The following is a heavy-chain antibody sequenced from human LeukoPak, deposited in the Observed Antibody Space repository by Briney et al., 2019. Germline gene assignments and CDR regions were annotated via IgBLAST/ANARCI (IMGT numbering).Heavy chain of an antibody. J-gene: IGHJ6*03. V-gene: IGHV4-34*01. CDR2: INHSGST. D-gene: IGHD5-18*01. CDR1: GGSFSGYY. CDR3: ARSPSYGYRSYYYYYYMDV. Sequence: SETLSLTCAVYGGSFSGYYWSWIRQPPGKGLEWIGEINHSGSTNYNPSLKSRVTISVDTSKNQFSLKLSSVTAADTAVYYCARSPSYGYRSYYYYYYMDVWGKGTTVTVSS.